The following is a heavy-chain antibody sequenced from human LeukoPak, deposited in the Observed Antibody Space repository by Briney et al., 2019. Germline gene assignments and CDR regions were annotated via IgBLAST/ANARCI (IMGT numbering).Heavy chain of an antibody. J-gene: IGHJ3*02. D-gene: IGHD3-22*01. CDR1: GGTFSSYA. CDR2: IIPIFGTA. V-gene: IGHV1-69*13. Sequence: SVKVSCKASGGTFSSYAISWVRQAPGQGLEWMGGIIPIFGTANYAQKFQGRVTVTADESTSTAYMELSSLRSEDTAVYYCARVPYYYDSSGYRFDIWGQGTMVTVSS. CDR3: ARVPYYYDSSGYRFDI.